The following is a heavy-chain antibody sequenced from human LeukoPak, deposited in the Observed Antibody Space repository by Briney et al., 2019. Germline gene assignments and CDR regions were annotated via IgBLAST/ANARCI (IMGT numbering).Heavy chain of an antibody. CDR2: INPNSGGT. CDR1: GYTLTAYY. D-gene: IGHD2-15*01. Sequence: ASVKVSCKASGYTLTAYYIYWVRQAPGQGLEWMGRINPNSGGTDYAQNFQGRVTMTRETSLSTAYMELSRLRSDDTAVYYCARGYCSGGTCYLVENWLDPWGQGTLVTVSS. J-gene: IGHJ5*02. V-gene: IGHV1-2*06. CDR3: ARGYCSGGTCYLVENWLDP.